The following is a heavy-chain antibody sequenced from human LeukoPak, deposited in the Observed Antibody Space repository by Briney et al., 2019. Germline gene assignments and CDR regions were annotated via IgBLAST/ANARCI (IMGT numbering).Heavy chain of an antibody. CDR2: INHSGST. Sequence: SETLSLTCAVSGGSFSGYYWSWIRQPPGKGLEWIGEINHSGSTNYNPSLKSRVTISVDTSKNQSSLKLSSVTAADTAVYYCARGEAYGSGAFRAWFDPWGQGTLVTVSS. J-gene: IGHJ5*02. D-gene: IGHD3-10*01. CDR3: ARGEAYGSGAFRAWFDP. V-gene: IGHV4-34*01. CDR1: GGSFSGYY.